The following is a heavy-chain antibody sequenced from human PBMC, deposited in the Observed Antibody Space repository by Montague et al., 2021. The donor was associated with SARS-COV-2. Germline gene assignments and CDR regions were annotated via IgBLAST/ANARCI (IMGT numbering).Heavy chain of an antibody. J-gene: IGHJ4*02. D-gene: IGHD5-18*01. V-gene: IGHV4-4*08. CDR1: GGSISRYS. CDR3: ARREYSYGWGD. CDR2: IYNSGNT. Sequence: SETLSLTCTVSGGSISRYSWTWIRQPPGKGLEWIGYIYNSGNTYXSPSLKSRLTISVDTSKNQFSLKLNSVTAADTALYYCARREYSYGWGDWGQGTLVTVSS.